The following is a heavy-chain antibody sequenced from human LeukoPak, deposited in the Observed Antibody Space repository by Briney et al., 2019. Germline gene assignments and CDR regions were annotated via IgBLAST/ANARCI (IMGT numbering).Heavy chain of an antibody. CDR1: GFTFSSEA. CDR2: ISPAGGTT. D-gene: IGHD6-13*01. J-gene: IGHJ4*02. CDR3: TKVRSGSSSWALRVFDH. Sequence: GGSLRLSCAVSGFTFSSEAMGWVRQLPGGGLEWVSTISPAGGTTYYAESMKGRFTISRDNSKSTLYLQMNSLRVEDTAVYYCTKVRSGSSSWALRVFDHWGQGALVTVSS. V-gene: IGHV3-23*01.